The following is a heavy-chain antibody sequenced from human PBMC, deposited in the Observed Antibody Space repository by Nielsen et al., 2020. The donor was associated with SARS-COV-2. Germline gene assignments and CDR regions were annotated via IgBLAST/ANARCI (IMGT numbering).Heavy chain of an antibody. Sequence: SLKISCAASGFTFSSYAMHWVRQAPGKGLEWVAVISYDGSNKYYADSVKGRFTISRDNSKNTLYLQMNSLRAEDTAVYYCARDLKAPYGMDVWGQGTTVTVSS. CDR1: GFTFSSYA. V-gene: IGHV3-30-3*01. CDR3: ARDLKAPYGMDV. CDR2: ISYDGSNK. J-gene: IGHJ6*02.